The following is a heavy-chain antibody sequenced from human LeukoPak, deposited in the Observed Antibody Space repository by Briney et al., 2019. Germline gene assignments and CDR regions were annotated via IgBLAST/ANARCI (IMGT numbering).Heavy chain of an antibody. CDR3: VKDVSGWPHDAFDV. D-gene: IGHD6-19*01. CDR1: GFTFSSYW. Sequence: PGGSLRLSCAASGFTFSSYWMHWVRQAPGKGLVWVSRINSDGSSASYADSVKGRFTISRDNAKNTLYLQMNSLRAEDTAVYYCVKDVSGWPHDAFDVWGQGTMVTVSS. V-gene: IGHV3-74*01. J-gene: IGHJ3*01. CDR2: INSDGSSA.